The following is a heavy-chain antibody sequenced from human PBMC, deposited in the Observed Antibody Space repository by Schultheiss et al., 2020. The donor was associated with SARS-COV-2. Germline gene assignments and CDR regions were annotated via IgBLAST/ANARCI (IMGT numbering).Heavy chain of an antibody. CDR1: GFTFSSYG. D-gene: IGHD1-14*01. Sequence: GGSLRLSCAASGFTFSSYGMHWVRQAPGKGLEWVAVIWYDGSNKYYVDSVKGRFTISRDNAKNSLYLQMNSLRAEDTAVYYCARDAETSDYWGQGTLVTVSS. CDR3: ARDAETSDY. J-gene: IGHJ4*02. V-gene: IGHV3-33*01. CDR2: IWYDGSNK.